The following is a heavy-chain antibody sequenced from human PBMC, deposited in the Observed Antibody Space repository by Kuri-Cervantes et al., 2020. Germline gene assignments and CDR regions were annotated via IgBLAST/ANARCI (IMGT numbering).Heavy chain of an antibody. V-gene: IGHV3-21*04. J-gene: IGHJ4*02. CDR1: GFTFSSYA. CDR2: ISSSSSYI. Sequence: GGSLRLSCAASGFTFSSYAMHWVRQAPGKGLEWVSSISSSSSYIYYADSVKGRFTISRDNAKNSLYLQMNSLRAEDTAVYYCARAAVDTAMVNEDYWGQGTLVTVSS. CDR3: ARAAVDTAMVNEDY. D-gene: IGHD5-18*01.